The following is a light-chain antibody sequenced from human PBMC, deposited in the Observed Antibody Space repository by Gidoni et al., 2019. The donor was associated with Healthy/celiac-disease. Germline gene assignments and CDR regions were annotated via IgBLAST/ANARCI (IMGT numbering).Light chain of an antibody. Sequence: EIVLPQSPGTLSLSPGERATLSCRDSQSVSSSYLAWYQQKPGQAPRLLIYGASSRATGIPDRFSGSGSGTDFTLTISRLEPEDFAVYYCKQYGSSPGLTFGGGTKVEIK. CDR1: QSVSSSY. CDR2: GAS. V-gene: IGKV3-20*01. CDR3: KQYGSSPGLT. J-gene: IGKJ4*01.